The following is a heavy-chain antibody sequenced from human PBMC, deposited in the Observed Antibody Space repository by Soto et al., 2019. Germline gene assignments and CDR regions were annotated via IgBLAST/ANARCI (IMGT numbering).Heavy chain of an antibody. CDR3: AKGGWRSTAYYYNGMDV. CDR1: GYSFTSDW. CDR2: IDPSDSYT. Sequence: GESLKISCKGSGYSFTSDWISWVRQMPGKGLEWMGRIDPSDSYTHYSPSFQGHVTISADKSISTAYLRWSSLKASYTAMAYCAKGGWRSTAYYYNGMDVWGQGTTVTVSS. D-gene: IGHD3-16*01. V-gene: IGHV5-10-1*01. J-gene: IGHJ6*02.